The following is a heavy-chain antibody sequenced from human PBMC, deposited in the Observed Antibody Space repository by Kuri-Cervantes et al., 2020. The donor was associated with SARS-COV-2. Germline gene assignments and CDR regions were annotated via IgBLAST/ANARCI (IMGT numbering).Heavy chain of an antibody. D-gene: IGHD4-17*01. CDR2: IFYSGSI. CDR3: ARLSLGPAVTGGFDI. CDR1: GGSISSTSSY. V-gene: IGHV4-39*01. Sequence: ESLKISCNVSGGSISSTSSYWGWVRQPPGKGLEWIATIFYSGSIYYNPSLRGRVTISVDTSNNQFSLKVTSVTAADTAVYYCARLSLGPAVTGGFDIWGRGTMVTVSS. J-gene: IGHJ3*02.